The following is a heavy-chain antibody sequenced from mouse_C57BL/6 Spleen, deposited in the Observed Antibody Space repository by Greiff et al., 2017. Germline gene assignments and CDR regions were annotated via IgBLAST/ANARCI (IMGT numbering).Heavy chain of an antibody. J-gene: IGHJ3*01. CDR1: GYTFTSYW. Sequence: QVQLQQPGAELVMPGASVKLSCKASGYTFTSYWMHWVKQRPGQGLEWIGEIDPSDSYTNYNQKFKGKSTLTVDKSSSTAYMQLSSLTSEDSAVYYCGRREGYRGFAYWGQGTLVTVSA. D-gene: IGHD2-2*01. V-gene: IGHV1-69*01. CDR3: GRREGYRGFAY. CDR2: IDPSDSYT.